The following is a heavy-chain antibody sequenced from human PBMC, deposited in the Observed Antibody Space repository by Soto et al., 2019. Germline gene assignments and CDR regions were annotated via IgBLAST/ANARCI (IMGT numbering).Heavy chain of an antibody. J-gene: IGHJ6*02. V-gene: IGHV3-21*01. D-gene: IGHD2-15*01. Sequence: EVHLVESGGGLVKPGGSLSLSCAVSGFTFSSCTMNWVRQAPGKGLEWVSSISPSTSHIYYADSVKGRFTISRDNAKNSLFLQTNSLRAEDTAVYYCSGCSGGACHQNYGMDVWGQGTTVTVSS. CDR1: GFTFSSCT. CDR3: SGCSGGACHQNYGMDV. CDR2: ISPSTSHI.